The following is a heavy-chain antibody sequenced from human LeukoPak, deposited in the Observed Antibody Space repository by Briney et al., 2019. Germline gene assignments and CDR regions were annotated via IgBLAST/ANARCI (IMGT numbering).Heavy chain of an antibody. J-gene: IGHJ4*02. CDR1: GFTFSSYA. V-gene: IGHV3-23*01. Sequence: GGSLRLSCAASGFTFSSYAMSWVRQAPGKGLEWVSAISGSGGSTYYADSVKGRFTISRDNSKNTLYLQMNSLRAEDTAVYYCARTWYGDYRGGFDYWGQGTLVTVSS. D-gene: IGHD4-17*01. CDR2: ISGSGGST. CDR3: ARTWYGDYRGGFDY.